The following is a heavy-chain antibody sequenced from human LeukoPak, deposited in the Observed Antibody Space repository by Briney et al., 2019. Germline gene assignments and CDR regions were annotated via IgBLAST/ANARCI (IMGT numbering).Heavy chain of an antibody. J-gene: IGHJ4*02. Sequence: SETLSLTCTVSGGSISSSSYYWGWIRQPPGRGLEWIGSIYYSGSTYYNPSLKSRVTIPVDTSKNQFSLKLSSVTAADTAVYYCARQGYSSSWYYFDYWGQGTLVTVSS. CDR3: ARQGYSSSWYYFDY. V-gene: IGHV4-39*01. CDR2: IYYSGST. D-gene: IGHD6-13*01. CDR1: GGSISSSSYY.